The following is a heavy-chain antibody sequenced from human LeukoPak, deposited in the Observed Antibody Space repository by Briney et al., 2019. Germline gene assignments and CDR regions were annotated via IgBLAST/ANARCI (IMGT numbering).Heavy chain of an antibody. V-gene: IGHV3-33*01. CDR1: GFTFSSYG. Sequence: GGSLRLSCAASGFTFSSYGMHWVRQAPGKGLEWVAVIWYDGSNKYYADSVKGRFTISRDNSKNTLYLQMNSLRAEDTAVYYCARGRPYYYDSSGSLLDYWGQGGLVTVSS. CDR3: ARGRPYYYDSSGSLLDY. J-gene: IGHJ4*02. D-gene: IGHD3-22*01. CDR2: IWYDGSNK.